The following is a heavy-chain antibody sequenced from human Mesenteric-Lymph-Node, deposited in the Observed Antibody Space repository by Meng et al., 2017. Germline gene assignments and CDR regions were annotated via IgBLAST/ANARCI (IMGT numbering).Heavy chain of an antibody. Sequence: GESLKISCAASGFTFSSFAMHWVRQAPGKGLEWVAVISYDGSNKYYADSVKGRFTISRDNSRNTLSLQINSLRVEDTAVYFCARAGSFDFWGQGTLVTVSS. V-gene: IGHV3-30*04. CDR1: GFTFSSFA. D-gene: IGHD6-25*01. J-gene: IGHJ4*02. CDR3: ARAGSFDF. CDR2: ISYDGSNK.